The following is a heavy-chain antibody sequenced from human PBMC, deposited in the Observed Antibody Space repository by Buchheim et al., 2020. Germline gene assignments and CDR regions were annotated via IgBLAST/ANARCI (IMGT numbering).Heavy chain of an antibody. CDR1: GGSFSGYY. Sequence: QVQLQQWGAGLLKPSETLSLTCAVYGGSFSGYYWSWIRQPPGKGLEWIGEINHSGSTNYNPSLKSRVTISVDTSKNKFSLKLSSVTAADTAVYYCARSAPVPPRAPRDWGQGTL. V-gene: IGHV4-34*01. J-gene: IGHJ4*02. CDR3: ARSAPVPPRAPRD. CDR2: INHSGST.